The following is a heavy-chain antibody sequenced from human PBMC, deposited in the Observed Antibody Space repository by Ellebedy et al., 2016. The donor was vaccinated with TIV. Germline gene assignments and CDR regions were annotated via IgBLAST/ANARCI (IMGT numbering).Heavy chain of an antibody. D-gene: IGHD4-17*01. CDR3: ATDGSYGDYLSPTHAFEI. CDR2: INQDGSEQ. CDR1: GFTFSSYW. V-gene: IGHV3-7*01. Sequence: GGSLRLSCAASGFTFSSYWMTWVRQAPGKGLEWVANINQDGSEQYYVDSVKGRFTISRDNAKSSLYLQMDSVRAEDTAVYYCATDGSYGDYLSPTHAFEIWGQGTLVTVSS. J-gene: IGHJ3*02.